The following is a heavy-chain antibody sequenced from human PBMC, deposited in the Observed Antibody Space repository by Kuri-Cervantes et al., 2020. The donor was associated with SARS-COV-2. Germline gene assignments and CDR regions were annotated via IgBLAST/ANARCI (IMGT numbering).Heavy chain of an antibody. Sequence: GESLKISCAASGFSFSTNVMAWVRQAPGKGLEWVSTMSGSGASTHYADSVKGRFTISRDNSKNMLYLQMYSLRAEDTAVYYCAKTSGYNYYFAYWGQGSRVTVSS. CDR3: AKTSGYNYYFAY. CDR2: MSGSGAST. V-gene: IGHV3-23*01. J-gene: IGHJ4*02. D-gene: IGHD5-24*01. CDR1: GFSFSTNV.